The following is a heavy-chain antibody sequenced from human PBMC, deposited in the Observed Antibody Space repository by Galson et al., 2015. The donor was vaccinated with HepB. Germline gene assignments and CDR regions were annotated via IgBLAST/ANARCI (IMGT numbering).Heavy chain of an antibody. J-gene: IGHJ4*02. CDR1: GFTFSSRW. D-gene: IGHD2-8*02. Sequence: SLRLSCAASGFTFSSRWMYWVRQAPGKGLVWVSRINGDGSTISYADPVKGRFTISRDNAKNTLYLHMNSLRVEDTAVYYCASDLYWGASDYWGQGTLVTVSS. CDR2: INGDGSTI. CDR3: ASDLYWGASDY. V-gene: IGHV3-74*01.